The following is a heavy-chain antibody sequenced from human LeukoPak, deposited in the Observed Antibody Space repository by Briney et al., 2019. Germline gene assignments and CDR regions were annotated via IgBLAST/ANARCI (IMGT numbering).Heavy chain of an antibody. CDR3: ATTVPGCLDDYFDN. D-gene: IGHD6-19*01. J-gene: IGHJ4*02. V-gene: IGHV3-7*01. Sequence: GGSLRLSCAASQFTFSNYWMSWVRQAPGKGLERVAHTSQDGTSNYYVDSVKGRFTISGDNAENSLYLQMDSLRAEDTAVYYCATTVPGCLDDYFDNWGQGTLVTVSS. CDR1: QFTFSNYW. CDR2: TSQDGTSN.